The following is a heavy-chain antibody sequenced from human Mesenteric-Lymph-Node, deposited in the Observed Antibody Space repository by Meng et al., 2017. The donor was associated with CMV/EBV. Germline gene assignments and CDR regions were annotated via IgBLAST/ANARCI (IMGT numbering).Heavy chain of an antibody. Sequence: FSSYAMSWVRQAPGKGLEWVSAISGSGGSTYYADSVKGRFTISRDNSKNTLYLQMNSLRAEDTAVYYCAKEMNLCSGGSCYSGTFYFDYWGQGTLVTVSS. V-gene: IGHV3-23*01. CDR2: ISGSGGST. CDR3: AKEMNLCSGGSCYSGTFYFDY. CDR1: FSSYA. D-gene: IGHD2-15*01. J-gene: IGHJ4*02.